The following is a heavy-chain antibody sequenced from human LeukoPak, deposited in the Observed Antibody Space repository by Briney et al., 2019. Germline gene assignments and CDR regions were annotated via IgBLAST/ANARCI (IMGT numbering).Heavy chain of an antibody. J-gene: IGHJ5*02. Sequence: GESLKISFKGSGYSFTSYWIGLVRQMSGQGVEGMGSIYPGDSDTRYSPSFQGQVTISADKSISTAYLQWSSLKASDTAMYYCAKSGVLSQRFVYDTYSDNWFDPWGQGTLVTVSS. D-gene: IGHD2-15*01. CDR1: GYSFTSYW. CDR2: IYPGDSDT. V-gene: IGHV5-51*01. CDR3: AKSGVLSQRFVYDTYSDNWFDP.